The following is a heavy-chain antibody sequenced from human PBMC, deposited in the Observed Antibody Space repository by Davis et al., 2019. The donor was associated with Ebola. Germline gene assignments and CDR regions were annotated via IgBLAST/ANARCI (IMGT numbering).Heavy chain of an antibody. CDR2: INPNSGGT. Sequence: ASVKVSCKASGYTFTGYYMHWVRQAPGQGLEWMGWINPNSGGTNYAQKFQGRVTMTRDTSISTAYMELSRLRSDDTAVYYCAREVTMIEVGYFDYWGQGTLVTVSS. V-gene: IGHV1-2*02. CDR3: AREVTMIEVGYFDY. CDR1: GYTFTGYY. J-gene: IGHJ4*02. D-gene: IGHD3-22*01.